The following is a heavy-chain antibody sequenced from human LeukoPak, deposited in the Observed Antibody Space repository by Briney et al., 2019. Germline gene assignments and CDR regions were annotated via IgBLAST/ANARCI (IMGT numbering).Heavy chain of an antibody. Sequence: ASVKVSCKTSGYTFSTHWMHWVRQAPGQGLEWMGIINPNGGFTSYAQKFQGRVTVTRDMSTSTVYMELSDLKSEDTAVYYCARGSDSSGYQWFDPWGQGTLVTVSS. CDR3: ARGSDSSGYQWFDP. V-gene: IGHV1-46*01. CDR1: GYTFSTHW. J-gene: IGHJ5*02. D-gene: IGHD3-22*01. CDR2: INPNGGFT.